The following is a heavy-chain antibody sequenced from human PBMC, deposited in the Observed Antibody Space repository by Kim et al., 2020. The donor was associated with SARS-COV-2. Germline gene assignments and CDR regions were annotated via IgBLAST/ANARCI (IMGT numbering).Heavy chain of an antibody. CDR1: GGSFSGYY. D-gene: IGHD5-18*01. J-gene: IGHJ4*02. CDR3: ARGLRPDRVIGYSYGYGPTGYYFDY. V-gene: IGHV4-34*01. Sequence: SETLSLTCAVYGGSFSGYYWSWIRQPPGKGLEWIGEINHSGSTNYNPSLKSRVTISVDTSKNQFSLKLSSVTAADTAVYYCARGLRPDRVIGYSYGYGPTGYYFDYWGQGTLVTVSS. CDR2: INHSGST.